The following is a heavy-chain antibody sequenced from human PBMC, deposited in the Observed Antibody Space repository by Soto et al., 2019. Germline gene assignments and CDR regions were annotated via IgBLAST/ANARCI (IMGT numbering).Heavy chain of an antibody. J-gene: IGHJ6*02. CDR1: GYTFTGYY. CDR2: IIPIFGTA. CDR3: ARAQRAAIYYYYGMDV. V-gene: IGHV1-69*13. D-gene: IGHD2-2*01. Sequence: SVKVSCKASGYTFTGYYMHWVRQAPGQGLEWMGGIIPIFGTANYAQKFQGRVTITADESTSTAYMELSSLRSEDTAVYYCARAQRAAIYYYYGMDVWGQGTTVTVSS.